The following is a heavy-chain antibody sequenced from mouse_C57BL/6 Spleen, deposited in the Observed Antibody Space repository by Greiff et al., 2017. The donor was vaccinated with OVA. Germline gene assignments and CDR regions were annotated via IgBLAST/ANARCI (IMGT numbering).Heavy chain of an antibody. CDR1: GYTFTSYW. D-gene: IGHD2-4*01. V-gene: IGHV1-64*01. Sequence: QVQLQQPGAELVKPGASVKLSCKASGYTFTSYWMHWVKQRPGQGLAWIGMIHPNSGSTNYNEKFKSKATLTVDKSSSTAYMQLSSLTSEDSAVYYCARDDYDGVYYFDYWGQGTTLTVSS. CDR3: ARDDYDGVYYFDY. J-gene: IGHJ2*01. CDR2: IHPNSGST.